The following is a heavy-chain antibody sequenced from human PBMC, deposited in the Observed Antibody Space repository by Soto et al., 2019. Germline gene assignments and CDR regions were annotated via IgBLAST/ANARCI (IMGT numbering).Heavy chain of an antibody. D-gene: IGHD3-16*02. J-gene: IGHJ4*02. Sequence: SETLSLTCAVYGGSFSGYYWSWIRQLPGKGLEWIGEINHSGSTNYNPSLKSRVTISVDTSKNQFSLKLSSVTAADTAVYYCARGPYDYVWGSYRYSAYYFDYWGQGTLVTVSS. CDR1: GGSFSGYY. CDR3: ARGPYDYVWGSYRYSAYYFDY. V-gene: IGHV4-34*01. CDR2: INHSGST.